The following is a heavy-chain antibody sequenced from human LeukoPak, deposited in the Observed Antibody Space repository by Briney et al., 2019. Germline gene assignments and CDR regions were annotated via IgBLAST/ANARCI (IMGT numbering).Heavy chain of an antibody. CDR3: AKVGDGYNYYFDY. CDR1: GFTFSDYA. D-gene: IGHD5-24*01. J-gene: IGHJ4*02. CDR2: ISGSGGSI. V-gene: IGHV3-23*01. Sequence: PGGSLRLSCTASGFTFSDYAMSWVRQAPGKGLEWVSGISGSGGSIRYADSVKGRFIISRDNSKNTLYLQMNSLRAEDTAVYYCAKVGDGYNYYFDYWGQETLVTVSS.